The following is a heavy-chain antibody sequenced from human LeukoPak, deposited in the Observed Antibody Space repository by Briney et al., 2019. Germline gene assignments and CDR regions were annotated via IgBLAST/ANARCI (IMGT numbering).Heavy chain of an antibody. D-gene: IGHD6-13*01. CDR2: IYYSGST. J-gene: IGHJ4*02. CDR1: GGSINSYY. Sequence: SETLSLTCTVSGGSINSYYWSWIRQPPGKGLEWIGYIYYSGSTGYNPSLKSRVTTSVDTSKNQFSLNLSSVTAADTAVYYCARDLPKSSSWYVGPGEFDYWGQGTLVTVSS. V-gene: IGHV4-59*01. CDR3: ARDLPKSSSWYVGPGEFDY.